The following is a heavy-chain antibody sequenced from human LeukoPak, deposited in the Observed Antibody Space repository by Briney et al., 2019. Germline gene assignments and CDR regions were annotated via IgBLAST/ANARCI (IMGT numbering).Heavy chain of an antibody. Sequence: ASVKVSCKASGYTFTGYYMHWVRQAPGQGLEWMGIINPSGGSTSYAQKFQGRVTMTRDMSTSTVYMELSSLRSEDTAVYYCAKDPLWYGEGNWFDPWGQGTLVTVSS. J-gene: IGHJ5*02. V-gene: IGHV1-46*01. D-gene: IGHD3-10*01. CDR1: GYTFTGYY. CDR2: INPSGGST. CDR3: AKDPLWYGEGNWFDP.